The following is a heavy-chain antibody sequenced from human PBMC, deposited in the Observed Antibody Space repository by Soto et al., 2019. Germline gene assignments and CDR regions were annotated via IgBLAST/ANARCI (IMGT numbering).Heavy chain of an antibody. J-gene: IGHJ6*02. Sequence: QVQLQQWGAGLLKPSETLSLTCAVYGGPFSGYYWSWIRQPPGKGLEWIGEINHNGSTNYNPSLKSRVTISVDTSKNQFSLKLSSVTAADTAVYYCARAAPEADYYYGMDVWGQGTTVTVSS. CDR1: GGPFSGYY. CDR2: INHNGST. CDR3: ARAAPEADYYYGMDV. V-gene: IGHV4-34*01. D-gene: IGHD6-19*01.